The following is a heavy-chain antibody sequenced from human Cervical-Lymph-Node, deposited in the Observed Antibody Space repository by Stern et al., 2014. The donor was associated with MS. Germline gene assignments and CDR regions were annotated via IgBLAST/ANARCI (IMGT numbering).Heavy chain of an antibody. Sequence: EVQLVESGGDVVQPGGSLRLSCEASGFSFSDSAMSWVRQAPGKGLEWVSGISGSGVSTYYADSVKGRFTSSRDNSKNTLYLQMNSLRAEDTAVYYCAKEERFYYDRSGYYFDYWGQGALVTVSS. J-gene: IGHJ4*02. CDR3: AKEERFYYDRSGYYFDY. D-gene: IGHD3-22*01. CDR2: ISGSGVST. V-gene: IGHV3-23*04. CDR1: GFSFSDSA.